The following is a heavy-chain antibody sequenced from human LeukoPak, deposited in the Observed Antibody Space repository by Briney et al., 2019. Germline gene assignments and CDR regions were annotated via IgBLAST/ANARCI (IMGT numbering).Heavy chain of an antibody. J-gene: IGHJ4*02. V-gene: IGHV3-30*01. CDR3: AKDKPIDY. CDR2: ISHDSKTK. Sequence: GGSLRLSCSASGFSFIDFAMHWVRQAPGKGLEWVAVISHDSKTKYHAESVKGRFTISRDNSKNTVYLQMNSLRLEDTAVYFCAKDKPIDYWGQGTLVTVSS. D-gene: IGHD1-14*01. CDR1: GFSFIDFA.